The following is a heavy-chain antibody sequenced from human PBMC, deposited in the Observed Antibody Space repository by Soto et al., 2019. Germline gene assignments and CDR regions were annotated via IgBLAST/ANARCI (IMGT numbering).Heavy chain of an antibody. J-gene: IGHJ6*02. CDR3: AKEMGYYYGMDV. Sequence: GGSLRLSCAASGFTFSSYGMHWVRQAPGKGLEWVAVISYDGSNKYYADSVKGRFTISRDNSKNTLYLQMNSLRAEDTAVYYCAKEMGYYYGMDVWGQGTTVTVSS. CDR2: ISYDGSNK. CDR1: GFTFSSYG. V-gene: IGHV3-30*18.